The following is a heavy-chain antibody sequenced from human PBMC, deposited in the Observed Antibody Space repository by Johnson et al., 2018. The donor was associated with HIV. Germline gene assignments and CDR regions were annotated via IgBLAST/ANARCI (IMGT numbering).Heavy chain of an antibody. J-gene: IGHJ3*02. D-gene: IGHD6-19*01. CDR3: ARDRWLGDAFDI. CDR2: IRYDGSNK. Sequence: QMQLVESGGGVVQPGGSLRLSCAASGFTFSSYGMHWVRQAPGKGLEWVAFIRYDGSNKYYADSVKGRFTVSRDNSKITLYLQMNSLRPDDSAVYYCARDRWLGDAFDIWGQGTMVTVSS. V-gene: IGHV3-30*02. CDR1: GFTFSSYG.